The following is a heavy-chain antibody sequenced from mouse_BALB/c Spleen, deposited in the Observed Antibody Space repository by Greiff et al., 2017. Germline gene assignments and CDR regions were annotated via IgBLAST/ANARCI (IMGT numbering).Heavy chain of an antibody. Sequence: LQQSGPELVKPGASVKMSCKASGYTFTSYVMHWVKQKPGQGLEWIGYINPYNDGTKYNEKFKGKATLTSDKSSSPAYMELSSLTSEDSAVYYCASFYYGYAMDYWGQGTSVTVSS. J-gene: IGHJ4*01. CDR3: ASFYYGYAMDY. CDR2: INPYNDGT. D-gene: IGHD1-1*01. CDR1: GYTFTSYV. V-gene: IGHV1-14*01.